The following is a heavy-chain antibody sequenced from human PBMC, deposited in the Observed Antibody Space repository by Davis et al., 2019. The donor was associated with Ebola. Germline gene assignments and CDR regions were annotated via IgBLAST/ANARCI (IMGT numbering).Heavy chain of an antibody. CDR2: ISGSGGST. Sequence: GESLKISCAASGFTFSSYAMSWVRQAPGKGLEWVSAISGSGGSTYYADSVKGRFTISRDNSKNTLYLQMNSLRAEDTAVYYCAKANRRWLLGNAFDIWGQGTMVTVSS. CDR3: AKANRRWLLGNAFDI. D-gene: IGHD5-24*01. J-gene: IGHJ3*02. V-gene: IGHV3-23*01. CDR1: GFTFSSYA.